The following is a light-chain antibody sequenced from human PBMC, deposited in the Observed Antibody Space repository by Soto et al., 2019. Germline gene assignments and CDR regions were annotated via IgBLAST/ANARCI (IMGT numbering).Light chain of an antibody. CDR2: DVS. J-gene: IGLJ1*01. Sequence: QCALNQPASVSGAAGQSIAISCTGTSSDVGGYKYVSWYQQHPGKAPKLMIYDVSNRPSGVSDRFSGSKSGNTASLTISGLQAEDEADYYCTSYTSSSTYVFGTGTKVTVL. V-gene: IGLV2-14*01. CDR1: SSDVGGYKY. CDR3: TSYTSSSTYV.